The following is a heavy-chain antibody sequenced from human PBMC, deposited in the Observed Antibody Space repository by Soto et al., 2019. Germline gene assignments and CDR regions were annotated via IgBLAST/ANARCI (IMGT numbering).Heavy chain of an antibody. CDR2: IYYSGST. Sequence: SETLSLTCTVSGGSISSYYWSWIRQPPGKGLEWIGYIYYSGSTNYNPSLKSRVTISVDTSKNQFSLKLSSVTAADTAVYYCARVEYGSGSYFDYWGQGTLVTVSS. CDR1: GGSISSYY. CDR3: ARVEYGSGSYFDY. J-gene: IGHJ4*02. V-gene: IGHV4-59*01. D-gene: IGHD3-10*01.